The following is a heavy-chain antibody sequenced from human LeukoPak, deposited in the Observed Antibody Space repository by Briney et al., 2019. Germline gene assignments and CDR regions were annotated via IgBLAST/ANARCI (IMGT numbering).Heavy chain of an antibody. CDR1: RFTFSSYA. J-gene: IGHJ4*02. CDR2: ISYDGSNK. D-gene: IGHD3-3*01. CDR3: ARDRRILEWSYALDY. Sequence: ESGGSLRLSCAASRFTFSSYAMHWVRQAPGKGLEWVAVISYDGSNKYYADSVKGRFTISRDNSKNTLYLQMNSLRAEDTAVYYCARDRRILEWSYALDYWGQGTLVTVSS. V-gene: IGHV3-30-3*01.